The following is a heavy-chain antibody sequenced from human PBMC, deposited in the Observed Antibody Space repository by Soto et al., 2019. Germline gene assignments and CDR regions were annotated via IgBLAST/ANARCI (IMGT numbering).Heavy chain of an antibody. CDR1: GYTFTSYG. J-gene: IGHJ6*02. CDR2: ISAYNGNT. CDR3: ARGPMVRGVWYYYGMDV. V-gene: IGHV1-18*01. Sequence: GASVKVSCKASGYTFTSYGISWVRQAPGQGLEWMGWISAYNGNTNYAQKLQGRVTMTTDTSTSTAYMELRSLRSDDTAVYYCARGPMVRGVWYYYGMDVWGQGTTVTVSS. D-gene: IGHD3-10*01.